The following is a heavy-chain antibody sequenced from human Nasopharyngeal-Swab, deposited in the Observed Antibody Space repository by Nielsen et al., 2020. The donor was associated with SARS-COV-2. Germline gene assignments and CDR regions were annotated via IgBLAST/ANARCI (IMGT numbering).Heavy chain of an antibody. CDR3: ARGGVAGTGYGMDV. V-gene: IGHV7-4-1*02. Sequence: WVRQAPGQGLEWMGWINTNTGNPTYAQGFTGRFVFSLDTSVSTAYLQISSLKAEDTAVYYCARGGVAGTGYGMDVWGQGTTVTVPS. D-gene: IGHD6-19*01. CDR2: INTNTGNP. J-gene: IGHJ6*02.